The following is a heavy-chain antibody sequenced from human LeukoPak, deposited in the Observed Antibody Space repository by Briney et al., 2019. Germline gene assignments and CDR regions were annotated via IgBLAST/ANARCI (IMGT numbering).Heavy chain of an antibody. CDR2: IYYSGST. CDR1: GGPISSGGYY. V-gene: IGHV4-31*03. D-gene: IGHD3-10*01. Sequence: PSETLSLTCTVSGGPISSGGYYWSWIRQHPGKGLEWIGYIYYSGSTYYNPSLKSRVTISVDTSKNQFSLKLSSVTAADTAVYYCARGGSGSYYFDYWGQGTLVTVSS. CDR3: ARGGSGSYYFDY. J-gene: IGHJ4*02.